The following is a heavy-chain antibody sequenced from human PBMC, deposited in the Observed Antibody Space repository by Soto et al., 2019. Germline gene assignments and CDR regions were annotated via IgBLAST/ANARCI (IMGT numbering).Heavy chain of an antibody. Sequence: GGSLRLSCAASGFTFSSYSMNWVRQAPGKGLEWVSSISSSSSYIYYADSVKGRFTISRDNAKNSLYVQMNSLRAEDTAVYYCARDRGGAFDIWGQGTMVTVSS. D-gene: IGHD3-10*01. CDR2: ISSSSSYI. J-gene: IGHJ3*02. V-gene: IGHV3-21*01. CDR3: ARDRGGAFDI. CDR1: GFTFSSYS.